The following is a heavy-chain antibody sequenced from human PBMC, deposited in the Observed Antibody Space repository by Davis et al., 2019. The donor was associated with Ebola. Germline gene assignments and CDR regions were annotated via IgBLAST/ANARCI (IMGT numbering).Heavy chain of an antibody. Sequence: GSLRLSCAASGFTFSSYWMSWVRQAPGKGLEWVANIKQDGSEKYYVDSVKGRFTISRDNAKNSLYLQMNSLRAQETAVYYCAREGYDYIWGSYRYPVGSGMGVWGQGTTVTVSS. CDR3: AREGYDYIWGSYRYPVGSGMGV. J-gene: IGHJ6*02. CDR1: GFTFSSYW. V-gene: IGHV3-7*01. CDR2: IKQDGSEK. D-gene: IGHD3-16*02.